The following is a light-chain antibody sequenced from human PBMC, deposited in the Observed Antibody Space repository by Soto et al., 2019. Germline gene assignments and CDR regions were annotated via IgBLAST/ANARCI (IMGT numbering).Light chain of an antibody. V-gene: IGKV3-20*01. CDR3: QEYDSSPRIT. CDR1: QSITNSF. CDR2: GAS. J-gene: IGKJ5*01. Sequence: EIVLTQSPGTLSLSPGESATLSCRASQSITNSFLAWYQQKPGQAPRLLIYGASNRATGIPDRFSGGGSGRAFTRTISRLELDDVGVYYGQEYDSSPRITFGRGTRLEIK.